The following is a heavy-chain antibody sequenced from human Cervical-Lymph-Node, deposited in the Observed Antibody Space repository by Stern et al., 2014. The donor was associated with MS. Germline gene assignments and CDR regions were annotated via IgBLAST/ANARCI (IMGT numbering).Heavy chain of an antibody. CDR2: IDWDDDK. CDR1: GFSLSTSGMC. J-gene: IGHJ4*02. CDR3: ARSLAPGYCSSTSCPGVFYFDY. D-gene: IGHD2-2*01. V-gene: IGHV2-70*01. Sequence: ESGPALVKPTQTLTLTCTFSGFSLSTSGMCVSWIRQPPGKALEWLALIDWDDDKYYSTSLKTRLTISKDTSKNQVVLTMTNMDPVDTATYYCARSLAPGYCSSTSCPGVFYFDYWGQGTLVTVSS.